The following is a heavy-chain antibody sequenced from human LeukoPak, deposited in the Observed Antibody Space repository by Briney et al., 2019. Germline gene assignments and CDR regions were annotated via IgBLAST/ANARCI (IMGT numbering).Heavy chain of an antibody. Sequence: PGGSLRLSCAASGFTVSSNYMSWVRQASGKGLERVSVIYSGGSTYYADSVKGRFTISRDNSKNTLYLQMNSLRAEDTAVHYCARARGYGDYVDYWGQGTLVTVSS. CDR1: GFTVSSNY. J-gene: IGHJ4*02. CDR2: IYSGGST. D-gene: IGHD4-17*01. V-gene: IGHV3-53*01. CDR3: ARARGYGDYVDY.